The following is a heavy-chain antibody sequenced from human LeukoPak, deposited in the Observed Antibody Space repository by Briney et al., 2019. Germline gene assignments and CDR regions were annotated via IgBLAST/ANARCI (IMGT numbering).Heavy chain of an antibody. J-gene: IGHJ6*03. CDR3: ARHLSYSSSWYGYYYYMDV. V-gene: IGHV4-34*01. Sequence: SETLSLTCAVYGGSFSGYYWSWIRQPPGKGLEWIGEINHSGSTNYNPSLKSRVTISVDTSKNQFSLKLSSVTAADTAVYYCARHLSYSSSWYGYYYYMDVWGKGTTVTISS. CDR1: GGSFSGYY. D-gene: IGHD6-13*01. CDR2: INHSGST.